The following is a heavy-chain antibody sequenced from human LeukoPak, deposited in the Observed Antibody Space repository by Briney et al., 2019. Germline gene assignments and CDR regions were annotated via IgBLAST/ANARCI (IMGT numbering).Heavy chain of an antibody. CDR3: ARFAKGCGSGDIDY. V-gene: IGHV3-7*01. J-gene: IGHJ4*02. CDR2: IKHDADQK. CDR1: GFTSRGYS. D-gene: IGHD3-10*01. Sequence: PGGSLRLSFVASGFTSRGYSMSGVRQAPGKGLEWVANIKHDADQKHYVDSVRGRFIISRDNAKNSLHLQMNSLRAEDTAVYYCARFAKGCGSGDIDYCGQGTLVTVSS.